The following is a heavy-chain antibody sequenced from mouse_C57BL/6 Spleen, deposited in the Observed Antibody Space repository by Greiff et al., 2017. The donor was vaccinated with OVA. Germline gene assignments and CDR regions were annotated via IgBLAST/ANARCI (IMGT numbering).Heavy chain of an antibody. D-gene: IGHD2-4*01. J-gene: IGHJ3*01. V-gene: IGHV5-17*01. Sequence: EVMLVESGGGLVKPGGSLKLSCAASGFTFSDYGMHWVRQAPEKGLEWVAYISSGSSTIYYADTVKGRFTISRDNAKNTLFLQMTSLRSEDTAMYYCASRISGYDYDGFAYWGQGTLVTVSA. CDR2: ISSGSSTI. CDR3: ASRISGYDYDGFAY. CDR1: GFTFSDYG.